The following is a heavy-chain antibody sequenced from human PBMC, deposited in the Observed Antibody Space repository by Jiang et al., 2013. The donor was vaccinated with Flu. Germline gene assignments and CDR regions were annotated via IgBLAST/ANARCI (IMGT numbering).Heavy chain of an antibody. CDR3: ARAYYYGSGADN. V-gene: IGHV4-38-2*02. D-gene: IGHD3-10*01. J-gene: IGHJ4*02. CDR1: GYSINIGYY. Sequence: VKPSETLSLTCSVSGYSINIGYYWGWIRQPPGKGLEWIGSIYHSGNTYYTPSLKSRVTMSVDTSTNQFSLKLRSVTAAGTAVYYCARAYYYGSGADNWGQGTLVSVSS. CDR2: IYHSGNT.